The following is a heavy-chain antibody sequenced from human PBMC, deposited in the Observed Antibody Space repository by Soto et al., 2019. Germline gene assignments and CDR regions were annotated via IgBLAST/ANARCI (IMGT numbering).Heavy chain of an antibody. D-gene: IGHD5-12*01. J-gene: IGHJ5*02. CDR2: ISTYSGDT. Sequence: QVHLVQSGVEVKTPGASVKVSCQASGYTFVTYDISWVRQAPGQGLEWMGWISTYSGDTKYAQKFQGRVTMTTDTSTTTPYLELRSLRSDDTAVYYCARHHGPTTSENWFDPWGQGTLVTVCS. CDR3: ARHHGPTTSENWFDP. CDR1: GYTFVTYD. V-gene: IGHV1-18*01.